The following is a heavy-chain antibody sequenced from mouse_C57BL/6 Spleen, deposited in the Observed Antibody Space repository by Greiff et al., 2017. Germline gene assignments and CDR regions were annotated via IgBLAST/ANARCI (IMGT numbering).Heavy chain of an antibody. D-gene: IGHD4-1*01. J-gene: IGHJ2*01. V-gene: IGHV1-26*01. Sequence: EVQLQQSGPELVKPGASVKISCKASGYTFTDYYMNWVKQSHGESLEWIGDINPNNGGTSYNEKFKGKATLTVAKSSSTAYMELRSLTSEDSAVYYCARAGSEYFAYWGQGTTLTVSS. CDR2: INPNNGGT. CDR1: GYTFTDYY. CDR3: ARAGSEYFAY.